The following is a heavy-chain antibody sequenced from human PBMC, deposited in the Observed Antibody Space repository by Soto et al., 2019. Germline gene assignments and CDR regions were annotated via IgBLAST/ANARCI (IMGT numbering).Heavy chain of an antibody. CDR2: IFWNDEK. V-gene: IGHV2-26*01. CDR3: ARLSIAVAGFDY. Sequence: QVTLKESGPVLVKPTETLTLTCTVSGFSLSNARMGVSWIRQPPGQALEWLAHIFWNDEKSYSTSLKSRLTISKDTSNSQVVLTMTNIDPVDTATYYSARLSIAVAGFDYWGQGSLVTVSS. J-gene: IGHJ4*02. D-gene: IGHD6-19*01. CDR1: GFSLSNARMG.